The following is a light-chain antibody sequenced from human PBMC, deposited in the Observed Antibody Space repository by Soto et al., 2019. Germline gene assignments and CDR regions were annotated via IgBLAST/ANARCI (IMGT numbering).Light chain of an antibody. CDR1: QSVSNN. Sequence: EIVLTQSPGTLSLSPGERATLSCRASQSVSNNYLAWYQQKPGQAPRLLIYGASTRATGIPARFSGSGSGTDFTLTISCLQSEDFATYYCQQYYSYPRTFGQGTKVDIK. J-gene: IGKJ1*01. CDR3: QQYYSYPRT. CDR2: GAS. V-gene: IGKV3-15*01.